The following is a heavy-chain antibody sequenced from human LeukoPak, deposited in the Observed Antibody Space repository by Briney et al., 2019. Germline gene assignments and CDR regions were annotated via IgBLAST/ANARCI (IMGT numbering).Heavy chain of an antibody. J-gene: IGHJ4*02. CDR3: AKDLAAGIVVVTAGFDY. CDR2: ISGSGGST. V-gene: IGHV3-23*01. CDR1: GFTFSSYA. Sequence: GGSLRLSCAASGFTFSSYAMSWVRQAPGKGLEWVSAISGSGGSTYYADSVKGRSTISRDNSKNTLYLQMNSLRAEDTAVYYCAKDLAAGIVVVTAGFDYWGQGTLVTVSS. D-gene: IGHD2-21*02.